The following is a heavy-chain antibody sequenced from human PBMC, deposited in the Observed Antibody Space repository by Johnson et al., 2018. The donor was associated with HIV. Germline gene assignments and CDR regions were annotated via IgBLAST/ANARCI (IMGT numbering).Heavy chain of an antibody. V-gene: IGHV3-72*01. Sequence: VQLVESGGGLVQPGGSLRLSCAASGFTSSDYYMDWARQAPGKGLEWVGRSRNRDNGYTTEYAAPVKGRFTITRDDSKNSLYLQMNSLTTEDTAVYYCAKVMTPVDWHGFDIWGQGTMVTVSS. D-gene: IGHD4-23*01. J-gene: IGHJ3*02. CDR1: GFTSSDYY. CDR3: AKVMTPVDWHGFDI. CDR2: SRNRDNGYTT.